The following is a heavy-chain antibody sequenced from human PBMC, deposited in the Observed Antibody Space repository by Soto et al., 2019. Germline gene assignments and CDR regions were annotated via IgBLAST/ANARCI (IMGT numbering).Heavy chain of an antibody. CDR3: ARAGLGGEENDYYYYGMDV. D-gene: IGHD3-16*01. Sequence: PGGSLRLSCAASGFTFSSYAMHWVRQAPGKGLEWVAVISYDGSNKYYADSVKGRFTISRDNSKNTLYLQMNSLRAEDTAVYYGARAGLGGEENDYYYYGMDVWGQGTTVTVSS. V-gene: IGHV3-30-3*01. CDR2: ISYDGSNK. J-gene: IGHJ6*02. CDR1: GFTFSSYA.